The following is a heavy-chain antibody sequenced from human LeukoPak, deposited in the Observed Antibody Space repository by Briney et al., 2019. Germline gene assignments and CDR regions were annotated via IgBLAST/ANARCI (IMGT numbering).Heavy chain of an antibody. CDR1: GFTFSNYW. J-gene: IGHJ3*02. Sequence: GGSLRLSCAASGFTFSNYWMDWVRQAPGKGLVWVSRINTDGSSTNYADSVKGRFTISRDNAKNTLYLQMNSLRAEDTAVYYRARPGIAAPGAFDIWGQGTLVTVSS. V-gene: IGHV3-74*01. CDR2: INTDGSST. D-gene: IGHD6-25*01. CDR3: ARPGIAAPGAFDI.